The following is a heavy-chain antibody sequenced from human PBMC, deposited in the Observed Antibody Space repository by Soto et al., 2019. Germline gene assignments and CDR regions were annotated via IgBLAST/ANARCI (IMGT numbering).Heavy chain of an antibody. CDR1: GFSFSSYA. V-gene: IGHV3-30*18. CDR3: AKVAGVATGGTVGGLDP. Sequence: GGSLRLSCQTSGFSFSSYAMHWVRQAPGKGLQWVGVISYDGSYKFYGESVKGRFTISRDNSKNTLYLQMPSLTTEDTGIYYCAKVAGVATGGTVGGLDPWGQGTLVTVSS. J-gene: IGHJ5*02. CDR2: ISYDGSYK. D-gene: IGHD6-13*01.